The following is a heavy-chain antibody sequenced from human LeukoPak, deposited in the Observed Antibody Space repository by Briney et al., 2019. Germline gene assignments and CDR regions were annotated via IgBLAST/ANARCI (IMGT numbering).Heavy chain of an antibody. CDR1: GGSFSGYY. V-gene: IGHV4-34*01. Sequence: SETLSLTCAVYGGSFSGYYWSWIRQPPGKRLEWIGEINHSGSTNYNPSLKSRVTISVDTSKNQFSLKLSSVTAADTAVYYCARHVDSSGSGVDYWGQGTLVTVSS. CDR2: INHSGST. D-gene: IGHD3-22*01. J-gene: IGHJ4*02. CDR3: ARHVDSSGSGVDY.